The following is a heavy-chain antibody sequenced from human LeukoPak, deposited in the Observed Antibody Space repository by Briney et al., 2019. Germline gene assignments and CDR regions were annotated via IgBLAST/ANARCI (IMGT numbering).Heavy chain of an antibody. V-gene: IGHV4-34*01. CDR3: AIYDFWSGYNDY. D-gene: IGHD3-3*01. CDR2: INHSGST. J-gene: IGHJ4*02. CDR1: GGSFSGYY. Sequence: PSETLSLTCAVYGGSFSGYYWSWIRQPPGKGLEWIGEINHSGSTNYNPSLKSRVTISVDTSKNQFSLKLSPVTAADTAVYYCAIYDFWSGYNDYWGQGTLVTVSS.